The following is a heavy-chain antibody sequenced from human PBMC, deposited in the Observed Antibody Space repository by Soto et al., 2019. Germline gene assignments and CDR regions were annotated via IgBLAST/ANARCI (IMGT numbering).Heavy chain of an antibody. CDR3: AREDGYYFDY. D-gene: IGHD2-2*03. Sequence: GGSLRLYCAASGFTVSSNYMSWVRQAPGKGLEWVSVIYSGGSTYYADSVKGRFTISRDNSKNTLYLQMNSLRAEVTAVYYCAREDGYYFDYWGQGTLVTVSS. CDR1: GFTVSSNY. CDR2: IYSGGST. V-gene: IGHV3-53*01. J-gene: IGHJ4*02.